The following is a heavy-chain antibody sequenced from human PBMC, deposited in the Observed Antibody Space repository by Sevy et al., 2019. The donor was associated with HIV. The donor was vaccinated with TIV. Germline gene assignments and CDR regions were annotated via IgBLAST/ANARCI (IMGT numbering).Heavy chain of an antibody. CDR2: ISYDGSNK. CDR1: GFTFSSYA. Sequence: GGSLRLSCAASGFTFSSYAMHWVRQAPGMGLEWVAVISYDGSNKYYADSVKGRFTISRDNSKNTLYLQMNSLRAEDTAVYYCARDPHVAAAAGYFDYWGQGTLVTVSS. D-gene: IGHD6-13*01. V-gene: IGHV3-30-3*01. J-gene: IGHJ4*02. CDR3: ARDPHVAAAAGYFDY.